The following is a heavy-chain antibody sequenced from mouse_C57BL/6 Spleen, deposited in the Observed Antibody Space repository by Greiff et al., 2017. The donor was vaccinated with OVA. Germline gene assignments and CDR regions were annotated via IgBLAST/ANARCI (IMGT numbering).Heavy chain of an antibody. CDR1: GYTFTGYW. Sequence: QVQLQQSGAELMKPGASVKLSCKATGYTFTGYWIEWVKQRPGHGLEWIGEILPGSGSTNYNEKFKGKATFTADTSSNTAYMQLSSLTTEDSAIYYCAHYYGSSYERYWYFDVWGTGTTVTVSS. CDR2: ILPGSGST. D-gene: IGHD1-1*01. V-gene: IGHV1-9*01. J-gene: IGHJ1*03. CDR3: AHYYGSSYERYWYFDV.